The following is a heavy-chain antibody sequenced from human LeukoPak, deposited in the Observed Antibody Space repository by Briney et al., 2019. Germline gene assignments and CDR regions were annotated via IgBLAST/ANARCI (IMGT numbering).Heavy chain of an antibody. D-gene: IGHD6-19*01. CDR1: GGSFSGYY. J-gene: IGHJ4*02. Sequence: SETLSLTCAVYGGSFSGYYWSWIRQPPGKGLEWIGEINHSGGTNYNPSLKSRVTISVDTSKNQFSLKLSSVTAADTAVYYCARERAYSSASPLDYWGQGTLVTVSS. CDR3: ARERAYSSASPLDY. CDR2: INHSGGT. V-gene: IGHV4-34*01.